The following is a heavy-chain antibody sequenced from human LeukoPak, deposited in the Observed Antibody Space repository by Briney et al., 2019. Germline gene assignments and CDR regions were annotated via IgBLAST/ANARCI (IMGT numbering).Heavy chain of an antibody. Sequence: ASVKVSCKASGYTFYDYYIHWVRRAPGQGLEWMGWIDPNSGVRNYAQKFQGRVTMTRDTSTSTAYMDLSSLTFDDTAVCYCARGGCSGGSCYSSWFDPWGQGTLVTVSS. D-gene: IGHD2-15*01. CDR2: IDPNSGVR. CDR3: ARGGCSGGSCYSSWFDP. V-gene: IGHV1-2*02. CDR1: GYTFYDYY. J-gene: IGHJ5*02.